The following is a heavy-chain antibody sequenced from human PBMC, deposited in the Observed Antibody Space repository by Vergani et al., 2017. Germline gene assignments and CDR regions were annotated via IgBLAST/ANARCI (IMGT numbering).Heavy chain of an antibody. CDR2: INHSGST. CDR1: GGSFSGYY. CDR3: ARGQYYDFWSGINWFDS. J-gene: IGHJ5*01. Sequence: QVQLQQWGAGLLKPSETLSLTCAVYGGSFSGYYWSWIRQPPGKGLEWIGEINHSGSTNYNPSLKSGVTISVDRSKNQFSLKLSSVSAADTAVYYCARGQYYDFWSGINWFDSWGEGVLVTVSS. D-gene: IGHD3-3*01. V-gene: IGHV4-34*01.